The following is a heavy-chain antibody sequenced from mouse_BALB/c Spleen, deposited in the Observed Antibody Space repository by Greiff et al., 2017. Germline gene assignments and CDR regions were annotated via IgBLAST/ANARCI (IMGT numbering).Heavy chain of an antibody. V-gene: IGHV2-9*02. D-gene: IGHD1-1*01. J-gene: IGHJ4*01. Sequence: VKVVESGPGLVAPSQSLSITCTVSGFSLTSYGVHWVRQPPGKGLEWLGVIWAGGSTNYNSALMSRLSISKDNSKSQVFLKMNSLQTDDTAMYYCARDRYYGSSPLYAMDYWGQGTSVTVSS. CDR2: IWAGGST. CDR3: ARDRYYGSSPLYAMDY. CDR1: GFSLTSYG.